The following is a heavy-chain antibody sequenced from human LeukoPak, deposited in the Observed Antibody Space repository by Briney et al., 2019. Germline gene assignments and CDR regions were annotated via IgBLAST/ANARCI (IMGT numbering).Heavy chain of an antibody. V-gene: IGHV1-8*03. D-gene: IGHD4-11*01. CDR1: GYTFTSYD. J-gene: IGHJ4*02. Sequence: ASVKVSCKASGYTFTSYDINWVRQATGQGLEWMGWMTPNSGNTGYAQKFQGRVTITRNTSISTAYMELSSLRSEDTAVYYCAGGGKYSTPPGDWGQGTLVTVSS. CDR3: AGGGKYSTPPGD. CDR2: MTPNSGNT.